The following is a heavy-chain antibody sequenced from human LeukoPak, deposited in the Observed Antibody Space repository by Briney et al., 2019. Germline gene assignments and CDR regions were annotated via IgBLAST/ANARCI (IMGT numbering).Heavy chain of an antibody. J-gene: IGHJ4*02. CDR2: INHSGST. Sequence: SETLSLTCAVYGGSFSGYYWSWIRQPPGKGLEWIGEINHSGSTNYNPSLKSRVTISVDTSKNQFSLKLCSVTAADTAVYYCATYYDSSGTDYWGQGTLVTVSS. D-gene: IGHD3-22*01. CDR3: ATYYDSSGTDY. V-gene: IGHV4-34*01. CDR1: GGSFSGYY.